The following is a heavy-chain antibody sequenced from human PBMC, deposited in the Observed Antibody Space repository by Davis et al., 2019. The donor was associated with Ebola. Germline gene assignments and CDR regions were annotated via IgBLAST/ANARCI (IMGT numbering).Heavy chain of an antibody. CDR2: IYPGDSDT. V-gene: IGHV5-51*01. Sequence: GESLKISCKGSGYSFTSYWIGWVRQMPGKGLEWMGMIYPGDSDTKYSPSFQGQVTMSADKSITTAYLQWSSLKASDTAMYYCAKQASLYGSIDYWGQGTLVTVSS. CDR3: AKQASLYGSIDY. D-gene: IGHD2/OR15-2a*01. CDR1: GYSFTSYW. J-gene: IGHJ4*02.